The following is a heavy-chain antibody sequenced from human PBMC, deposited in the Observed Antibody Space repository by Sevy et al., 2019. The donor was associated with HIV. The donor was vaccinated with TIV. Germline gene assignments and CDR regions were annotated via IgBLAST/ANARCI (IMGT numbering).Heavy chain of an antibody. CDR2: ISSSGTTI. D-gene: IGHD3-22*01. CDR3: ARVDANYDKGFDP. J-gene: IGHJ5*02. V-gene: IGHV3-48*03. Sequence: GGSLRLSCEASGFTFSSYEMNWVRQAPGKGLEWVSYISSSGTTIKYADSVKSRFTISSDNAKNSLYMQMNSLRAEDTAVYYCARVDANYDKGFDPWGQGTLVTVSS. CDR1: GFTFSSYE.